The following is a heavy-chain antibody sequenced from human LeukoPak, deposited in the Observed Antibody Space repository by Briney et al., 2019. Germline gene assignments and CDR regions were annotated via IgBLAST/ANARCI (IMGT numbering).Heavy chain of an antibody. Sequence: SETLSLTCAVYGGSFSGYYWSWIRQPPGKGLEWIGEINHSGSTNYNPSLKSRVTISVDTSKNQFSLKLSSVTAADTAVYYCAREMGSWYVPRSNWFDPWGQGTLVTVSS. CDR1: GGSFSGYY. V-gene: IGHV4-34*01. J-gene: IGHJ5*02. CDR2: INHSGST. CDR3: AREMGSWYVPRSNWFDP. D-gene: IGHD6-13*01.